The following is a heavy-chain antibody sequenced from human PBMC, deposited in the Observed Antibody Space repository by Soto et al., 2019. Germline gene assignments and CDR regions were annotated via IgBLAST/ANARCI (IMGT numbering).Heavy chain of an antibody. D-gene: IGHD5-18*01. Sequence: HPGGSLRLSCAASGFTFSSYGMHWVRQAPGKGLEWVAVIWYDGSNKYYADSVKGRFTISRDNSKNTLYLQMNSLRAEDTAVYYCARPPDSYGYYFDYWGQGTLVTVSS. J-gene: IGHJ4*02. CDR3: ARPPDSYGYYFDY. CDR2: IWYDGSNK. CDR1: GFTFSSYG. V-gene: IGHV3-33*01.